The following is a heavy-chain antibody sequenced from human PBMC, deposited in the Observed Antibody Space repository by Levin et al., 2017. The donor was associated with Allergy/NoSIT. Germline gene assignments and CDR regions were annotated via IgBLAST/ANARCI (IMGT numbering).Heavy chain of an antibody. CDR2: IFSNGSP. J-gene: IGHJ4*02. CDR3: ARDDPAFGH. CDR1: CGSISSSRYY. Sequence: VSCGSISSSRYYWGWIRQPPGKGLEWIGSIFSNGSPYYSPSLKGRVTISVDTSKNQFSLKLNSVTAADTAVYYCARDDPAFGHWGQGTLVTVSS. D-gene: IGHD3-16*01. V-gene: IGHV4-39*01.